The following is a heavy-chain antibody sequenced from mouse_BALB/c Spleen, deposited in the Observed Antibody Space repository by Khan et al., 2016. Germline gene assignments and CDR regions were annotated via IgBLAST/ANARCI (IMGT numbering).Heavy chain of an antibody. CDR1: GFIIQDTY. D-gene: IGHD1-1*01. CDR3: ARMYYGDY. V-gene: IGHV14-3*02. Sequence: IQLVQSGAELVKPGASVKLSCTASGFIIQDTYIHWVRQRPEQGLDWIGRIDPPNDNPKYDPKFQGKATITADTSSNTAYLQLNSLTYEDTAVYYCARMYYGDYWGQGTTLTVSS. J-gene: IGHJ2*01. CDR2: IDPPNDNP.